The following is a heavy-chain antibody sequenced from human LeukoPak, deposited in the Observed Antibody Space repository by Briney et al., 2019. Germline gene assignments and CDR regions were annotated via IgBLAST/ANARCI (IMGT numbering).Heavy chain of an antibody. CDR1: GFTFSTYT. Sequence: PGGSLRLSCAASGFTFSTYTMNWVRQAPGKGLEWVSSISSSSYFIYYADSVRGRFTISRDNSKNTLYLQMNSLRAEDTAVYYCARGSYYFDYWGQGTLVTVSS. CDR3: ARGSYYFDY. V-gene: IGHV3-21*04. J-gene: IGHJ4*02. CDR2: ISSSSYFI. D-gene: IGHD1-26*01.